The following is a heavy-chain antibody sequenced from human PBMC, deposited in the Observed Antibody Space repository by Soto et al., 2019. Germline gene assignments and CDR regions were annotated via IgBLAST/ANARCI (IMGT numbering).Heavy chain of an antibody. CDR1: GGSFSAYY. CDR3: ARGSVDTVDSSGGSCSALDY. J-gene: IGHJ4*02. V-gene: IGHV4-34*01. CDR2: INHSGGT. Sequence: PSETLSLTCAVYGGSFSAYYWGWIRQPPGKGLEWIGEINHSGGTSYNPSLKSRVTISVDTSKSQFSLKLTSVTAADRAVYYCARGSVDTVDSSGGSCSALDYWGQGTLVTVSS. D-gene: IGHD2-15*01.